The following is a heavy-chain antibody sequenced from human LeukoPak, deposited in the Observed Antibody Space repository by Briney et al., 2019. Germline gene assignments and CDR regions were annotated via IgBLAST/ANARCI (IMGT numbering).Heavy chain of an antibody. CDR2: ISAYNGNT. V-gene: IGHV1-18*01. J-gene: IGHJ6*03. CDR1: GYTFTNYG. D-gene: IGHD4-17*01. CDR3: ARVEYGERRDYYYYMDV. Sequence: ASVKVSCKASGYTFTNYGISWVRQAPGQGLEWMGRISAYNGNTNYPQKLQGRVTMTTNTSTSTAYMELRSLRSDDTAVYYCARVEYGERRDYYYYMDVWGKGTTVTVSS.